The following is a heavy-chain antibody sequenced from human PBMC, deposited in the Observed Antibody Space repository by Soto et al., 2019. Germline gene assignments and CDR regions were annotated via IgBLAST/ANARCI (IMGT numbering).Heavy chain of an antibody. CDR1: GGSISSYY. D-gene: IGHD3-22*01. V-gene: IGHV4-59*01. Sequence: KTSETLSLTCTVSGGSISSYYWSWIRQPPGKGLEWIGYIYYSGSTNYNPSLKSRVTISVDTSKNQLSLKLSSVTAADTAVYYCARRGTNYYDSSGYGYAFDIWRQGTMVTVSS. J-gene: IGHJ3*02. CDR2: IYYSGST. CDR3: ARRGTNYYDSSGYGYAFDI.